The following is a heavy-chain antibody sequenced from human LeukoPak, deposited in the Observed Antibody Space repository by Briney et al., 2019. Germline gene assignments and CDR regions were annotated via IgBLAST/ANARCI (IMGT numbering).Heavy chain of an antibody. V-gene: IGHV5-51*01. CDR3: AGGTASLMEY. Sequence: GESLKISCKGSGYSFTSYWIGWVRQMPGKGLEWMGIIYPRDSDTRYGPSFLGQVTFSADKSISTAYLQWSSLKASDTAIYYCAGGTASLMEYWGQGTLVTVSS. D-gene: IGHD2-21*02. CDR2: IYPRDSDT. CDR1: GYSFTSYW. J-gene: IGHJ4*02.